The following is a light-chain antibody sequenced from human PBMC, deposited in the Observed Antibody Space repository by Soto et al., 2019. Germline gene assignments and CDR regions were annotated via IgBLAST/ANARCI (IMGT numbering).Light chain of an antibody. Sequence: EIVLTQSPGSLSLSLGERATLSCKASQSVDSAFFAWYQQKPGQPPRLLMYGASRRATGIPDRFSGSGSGTDFTLTISRLEPEDFAVYYCQQYASSLTFGQGTKVEI. V-gene: IGKV3-20*01. J-gene: IGKJ1*01. CDR1: QSVDSAF. CDR2: GAS. CDR3: QQYASSLT.